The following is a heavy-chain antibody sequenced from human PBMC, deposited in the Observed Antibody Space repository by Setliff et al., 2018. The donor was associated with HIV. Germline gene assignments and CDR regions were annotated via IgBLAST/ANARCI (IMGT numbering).Heavy chain of an antibody. V-gene: IGHV4-31*02. J-gene: IGHJ6*03. Sequence: SETLSLTCTVSGGSISSGVYYWSWIRQHPGKGLEWIGYIYYTGSTYYNPSLKSRLIMSVDTSKNQFSLKLTSVTAADTAVYFCARASYSSSSYDYYIDVWGKGTMVTVSS. CDR2: IYYTGST. D-gene: IGHD6-6*01. CDR3: ARASYSSSSYDYYIDV. CDR1: GGSISSGVYY.